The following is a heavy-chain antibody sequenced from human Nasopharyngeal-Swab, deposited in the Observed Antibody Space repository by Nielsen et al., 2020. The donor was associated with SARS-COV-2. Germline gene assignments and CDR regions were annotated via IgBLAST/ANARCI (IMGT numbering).Heavy chain of an antibody. V-gene: IGHV4-59*08. CDR1: GGSISNYY. Sequence: SETLSLTCTVSGGSISNYYWSWIRQPPGKGLEWIGYISYTGSTNYNPSLKSRVTISLDTSKTQFSLKLRSVTAADTAVYYCVRHYGHVVVTDNWFDPWGQGTLVTVSS. CDR3: VRHYGHVVVTDNWFDP. J-gene: IGHJ5*02. D-gene: IGHD2-21*02. CDR2: ISYTGST.